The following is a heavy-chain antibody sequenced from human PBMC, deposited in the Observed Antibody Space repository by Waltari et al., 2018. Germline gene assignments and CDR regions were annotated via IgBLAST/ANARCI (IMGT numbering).Heavy chain of an antibody. J-gene: IGHJ4*02. CDR2: ISSSSSYI. CDR1: GFTFSSYS. D-gene: IGHD1-26*01. CDR3: ARPLYSGSYQADY. Sequence: EVQLVESGGGLVKPGGSLRLSCAASGFTFSSYSMNWVRQAPGKGLEWVSSISSSSSYIYYADSVKGRFTISRDNAKNSLYLQMNSLRAEDTAVYYCARPLYSGSYQADYWGQGTLVTVSS. V-gene: IGHV3-21*01.